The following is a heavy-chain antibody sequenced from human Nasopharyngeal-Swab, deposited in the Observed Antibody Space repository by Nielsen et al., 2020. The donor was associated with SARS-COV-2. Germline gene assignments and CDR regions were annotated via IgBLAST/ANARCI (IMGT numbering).Heavy chain of an antibody. V-gene: IGHV3-74*01. J-gene: IGHJ5*02. CDR1: GFTFGDYA. CDR3: ARDVAGADSA. CDR2: IDTDGSTT. D-gene: IGHD2-21*01. Sequence: GGSLRLSCTASGFTFGDYAMTWFRQVPGKGLVWVSRIDTDGSTTDHADSVKGRFTISRDNAKNTLYLQMNNLRAEDTALYYCARDVAGADSAWGQGTLVTVSS.